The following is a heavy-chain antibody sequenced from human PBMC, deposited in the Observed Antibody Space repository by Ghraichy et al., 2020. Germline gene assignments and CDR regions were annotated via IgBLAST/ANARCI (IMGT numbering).Heavy chain of an antibody. V-gene: IGHV3-74*01. Sequence: GGSLRLSCAASGFTFSSYWMHWVRQAPGKGLVWVSRINSDGSSTSYADSVKGRFTISRDNAKNTLYLQMNSLRAEDTAVYYCARDSGYSGYDSPLPFDYWGQGTLVTVSS. J-gene: IGHJ4*02. CDR2: INSDGSST. CDR3: ARDSGYSGYDSPLPFDY. CDR1: GFTFSSYW. D-gene: IGHD5-12*01.